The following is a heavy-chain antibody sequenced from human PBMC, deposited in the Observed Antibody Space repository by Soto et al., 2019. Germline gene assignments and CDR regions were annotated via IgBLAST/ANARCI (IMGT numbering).Heavy chain of an antibody. D-gene: IGHD2-21*01. CDR1: GFSLTTGGVG. V-gene: IGHV2-5*02. J-gene: IGHJ4*02. Sequence: QITLKESGPTLVKPTQTLTLTCTFSGFSLTTGGVGVAWIRQPPGKALEWLAVIYWDDDKRYSPSLKNRLTVXKXXSKNQVVLTMTTLAPVDTATYYCAHTPFFGDKLDFWGQGTLVSVSS. CDR2: IYWDDDK. CDR3: AHTPFFGDKLDF.